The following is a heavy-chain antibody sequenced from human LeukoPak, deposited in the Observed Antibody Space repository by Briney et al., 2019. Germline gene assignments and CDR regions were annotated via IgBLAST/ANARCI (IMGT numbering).Heavy chain of an antibody. CDR1: GGSFSGYY. Sequence: SETLSLTCAVYGGSFSGYYWSWIRQPPGKGLEWIGEINHSGSTNYNPSLKSRVTISVDTSKNQFSLKLSSVTAADTAVYYCARGLRSLFDPWGQGTLVTVSS. V-gene: IGHV4-34*01. CDR3: ARGLRSLFDP. J-gene: IGHJ5*02. CDR2: INHSGST. D-gene: IGHD5-12*01.